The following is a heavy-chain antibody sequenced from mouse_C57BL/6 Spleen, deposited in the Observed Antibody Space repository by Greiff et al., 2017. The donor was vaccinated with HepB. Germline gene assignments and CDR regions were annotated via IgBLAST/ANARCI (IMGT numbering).Heavy chain of an antibody. CDR1: GFSLTSYG. Sequence: VQLKESGPGLVQPSQSLSITCTVSGFSLTSYGVHWVRQSPGKGLEWLGVIWRGGSTDYNAAFMSRLSITKDNSKSQVFFKMNSLQADDTAIYYCAKNEALITSGAMDYWGQGTSVTVSS. CDR3: AKNEALITSGAMDY. V-gene: IGHV2-5*01. J-gene: IGHJ4*01. CDR2: IWRGGST. D-gene: IGHD1-1*01.